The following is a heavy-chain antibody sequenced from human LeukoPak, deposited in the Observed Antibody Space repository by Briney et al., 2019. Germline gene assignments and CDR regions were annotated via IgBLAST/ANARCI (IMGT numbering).Heavy chain of an antibody. CDR1: GFTFSSYS. D-gene: IGHD2-15*01. V-gene: IGHV3-21*01. Sequence: PGGSLRLSCAASGFTFSSYSVNWVRQAPGKGLQWVSSIGSSSYIYYADSVKGRFTISRDNAKNSLYLQMNSLRAEDTAVYYCARHVAHDAFDIWGQGTIVTVSS. CDR2: IGSSSYI. CDR3: ARHVAHDAFDI. J-gene: IGHJ3*02.